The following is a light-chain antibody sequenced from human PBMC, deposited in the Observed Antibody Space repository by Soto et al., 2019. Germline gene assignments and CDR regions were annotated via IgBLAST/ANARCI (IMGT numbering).Light chain of an antibody. CDR2: SNT. Sequence: QSVLTQPPSVSGAPGQRVTISCTGSSSNIGAGYGVHWYQKLPGTAPKLLIYSNTNRPSGVPDRFSGSKSGTSASLDITGLQTEDEADYYCQSYDNSLRGSVFGGGTKLTVL. V-gene: IGLV1-40*01. J-gene: IGLJ2*01. CDR3: QSYDNSLRGSV. CDR1: SSNIGAGYG.